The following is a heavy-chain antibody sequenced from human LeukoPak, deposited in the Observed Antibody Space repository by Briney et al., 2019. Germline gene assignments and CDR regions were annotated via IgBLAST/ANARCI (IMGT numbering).Heavy chain of an antibody. D-gene: IGHD2-21*02. J-gene: IGHJ6*02. CDR2: ISYDGSNK. V-gene: IGHV3-30*04. CDR1: GFTFSNYA. CDR3: ARGAYCGGDCYLKYYYYGMDV. Sequence: GGSLRLSCAASGFTFSNYAMHWVRQAPGKGLEWVASISYDGSNKYYADSVKGRFTISRDNSKNTLFLQMNSLRAEDTAVYYCARGAYCGGDCYLKYYYYGMDVWGQGTTVTVSS.